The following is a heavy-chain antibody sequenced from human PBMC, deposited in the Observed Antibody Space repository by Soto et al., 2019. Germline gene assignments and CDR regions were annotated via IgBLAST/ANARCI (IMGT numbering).Heavy chain of an antibody. D-gene: IGHD2-8*01. CDR3: AKNGQPPYYYGLDV. CDR2: ISGYNGDT. CDR1: GYTFTRYG. Sequence: ASVNVSCKASGYTFTRYGISWVRQAPGQGLEWMGWISGYNGDTNYAREFQGRVSMTIDTSTTTAYMELRSLTSDDTAVYYCAKNGQPPYYYGLDVWGQGTKVTVSS. V-gene: IGHV1-18*01. J-gene: IGHJ6*02.